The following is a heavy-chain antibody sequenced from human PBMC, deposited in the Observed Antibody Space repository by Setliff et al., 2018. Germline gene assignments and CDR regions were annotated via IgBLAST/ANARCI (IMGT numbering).Heavy chain of an antibody. D-gene: IGHD5-12*01. CDR3: ARGGTFRYFDF. V-gene: IGHV4-61*08. CDR1: GVSIANTASY. J-gene: IGHJ4*02. Sequence: SETLSLTCNVSGVSIANTASYWSWIRQPPGKGLEFIGYVYYSGTANYSPSLRSRLTISVDTSKNQFSLKLRSVTAADTAVYYCARGGTFRYFDFWGQGAPVTVSS. CDR2: VYYSGTA.